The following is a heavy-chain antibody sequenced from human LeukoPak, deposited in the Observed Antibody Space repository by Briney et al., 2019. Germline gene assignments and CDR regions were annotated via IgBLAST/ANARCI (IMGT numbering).Heavy chain of an antibody. D-gene: IGHD3/OR15-3a*01. CDR1: GYTFTSYA. Sequence: ASVKVSCKASGYTFTSYAMHWVRQAPGQRLEWMGWINAGNGNTKYSQKFQGRVTMTRDTSTSTVYMELSSLRSEDTAVYYCARGYPLDWNYFDYWGQGTLVTVSS. V-gene: IGHV1-3*01. CDR2: INAGNGNT. J-gene: IGHJ4*02. CDR3: ARGYPLDWNYFDY.